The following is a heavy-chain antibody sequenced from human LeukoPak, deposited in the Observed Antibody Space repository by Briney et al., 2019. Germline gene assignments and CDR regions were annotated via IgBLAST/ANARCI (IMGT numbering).Heavy chain of an antibody. CDR3: ARYSSSSGGAAYYLDY. CDR2: ISGDGSVT. CDR1: GFTLRNYW. J-gene: IGHJ4*01. V-gene: IGHV3-74*01. Sequence: GGSLRLSCTASGFTLRNYWMHWVRQVPGKRLVWVSRISGDGSVTNYADSVQGRYTISRDNAKNILYLQINSLRSEDTAVYYCARYSSSSGGAAYYLDYWGHGTLVTVSS. D-gene: IGHD6-6*01.